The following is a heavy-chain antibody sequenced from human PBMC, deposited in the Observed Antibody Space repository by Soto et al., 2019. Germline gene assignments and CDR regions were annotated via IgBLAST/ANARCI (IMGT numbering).Heavy chain of an antibody. CDR1: GFSLSTSGVG. V-gene: IGHV2-5*01. CDR2: IYWNDDK. D-gene: IGHD3-3*01. Sequence: SCPTLVNPTQTLTLTCTFSGFSLSTSGVGXGWIRQPPGKALEWLALIYWNDDKRYSPSLKSRLTITKDTSKNQVVLTMTNMDPVDTATHYCAHRSAYDFWSGINYFDYWGQGTLVTVSS. J-gene: IGHJ4*02. CDR3: AHRSAYDFWSGINYFDY.